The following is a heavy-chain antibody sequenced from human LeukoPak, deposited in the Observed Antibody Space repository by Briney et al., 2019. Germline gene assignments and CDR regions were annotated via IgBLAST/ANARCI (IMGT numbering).Heavy chain of an antibody. CDR3: ARVVYSGSWGYFDY. Sequence: PSETLSLTCPVSGVSISTYYWSWIRQPPGKGLEWIGYIYYSGSTNYNPSLKSRVTISVDTSKTQFSLKLSSVTAADTAVYYCARVVYSGSWGYFDYWGQGTLVTVSS. D-gene: IGHD3-10*01. CDR2: IYYSGST. J-gene: IGHJ4*02. V-gene: IGHV4-59*12. CDR1: GVSISTYY.